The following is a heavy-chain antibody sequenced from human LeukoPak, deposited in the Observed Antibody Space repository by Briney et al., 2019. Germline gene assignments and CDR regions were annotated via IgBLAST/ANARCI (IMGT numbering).Heavy chain of an antibody. CDR3: ARDNYYYDTSGSGAFDI. V-gene: IGHV4-59*01. Sequence: PSETLSLTCTVSGGSISSYYWSWIRQPPGKGLEWIGYIYYSGSTNYNPSLKSRVTISVDTSKNQFSLKLSSVTAADTAVYYCARDNYYYDTSGSGAFDIWGQGTMVTVSS. CDR1: GGSISSYY. J-gene: IGHJ3*02. CDR2: IYYSGST. D-gene: IGHD3-22*01.